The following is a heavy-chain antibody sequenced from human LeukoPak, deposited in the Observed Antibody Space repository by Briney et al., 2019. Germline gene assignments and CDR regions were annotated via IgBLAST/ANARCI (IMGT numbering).Heavy chain of an antibody. D-gene: IGHD6-19*01. J-gene: IGHJ4*02. CDR2: IYTSGST. Sequence: XTVXGGSISSGSYYWSWIRQPAGTGLEWIGRIYTSGSTNYSPSLKSRVTISVDTSKNQFSLKLSSVTAADTAVYYCARGPVAGNFDYWGQGTLVTVSS. V-gene: IGHV4-61*02. CDR1: GGSISSGSYY. CDR3: ARGPVAGNFDY.